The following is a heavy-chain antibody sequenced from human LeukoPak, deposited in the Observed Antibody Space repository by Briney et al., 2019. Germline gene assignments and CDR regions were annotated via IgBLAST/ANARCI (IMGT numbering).Heavy chain of an antibody. V-gene: IGHV3-21*04. J-gene: IGHJ4*02. CDR3: AKAWGRSWMPLGY. CDR2: ISSSSSYI. Sequence: PGGSLRLSCAASGFTFSSYSMNWVRQAPGKGPEWVSSISSSSSYIYYADSVKGRFTISRDNAKNSLYLQMNSLRAEDTAVYYCAKAWGRSWMPLGYWGQGTLVTVSS. CDR1: GFTFSSYS. D-gene: IGHD6-13*01.